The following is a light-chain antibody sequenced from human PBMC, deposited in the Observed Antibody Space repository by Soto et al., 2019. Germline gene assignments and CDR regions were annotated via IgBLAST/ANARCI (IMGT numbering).Light chain of an antibody. V-gene: IGLV2-11*01. Sequence: QSALTQPRSVSGSPGQSVTISCTGTSSDVGGYNYVSWYQQHPAMAPKLMIYDVSKRPSGVPDRFSGSKSANTASLTISGLQAEDEADYYCSSYAGGYTWVFGGGTKVTVL. CDR2: DVS. CDR1: SSDVGGYNY. J-gene: IGLJ3*02. CDR3: SSYAGGYTWV.